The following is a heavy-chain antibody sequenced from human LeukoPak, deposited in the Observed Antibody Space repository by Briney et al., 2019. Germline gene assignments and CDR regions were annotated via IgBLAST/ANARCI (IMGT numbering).Heavy chain of an antibody. CDR2: IRGDNGDT. CDR3: ARRNFDWFDP. CDR1: GYTFSSYG. J-gene: IGHJ5*02. Sequence: GASVKVSCKTSGYTFSSYGITWVRQAPGQGLEWVGWIRGDNGDTNYAQKFQGRVTITRNPSITTAYMELSSLRSEDTAVYYCARRNFDWFDPWGQGTLVTVSS. V-gene: IGHV1-18*01.